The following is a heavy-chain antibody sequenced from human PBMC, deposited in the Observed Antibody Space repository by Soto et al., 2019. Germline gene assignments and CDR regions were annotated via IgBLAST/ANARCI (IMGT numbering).Heavy chain of an antibody. CDR3: ARLEWELLGGYYFDS. CDR1: GYTFTSYS. J-gene: IGHJ4*02. V-gene: IGHV1-18*04. Sequence: ASVKVSCKASGYTFTSYSIIWVRQAPGQGLEWMGWISPYNRNTHHTQKLQGRVTLTTDTSTTTAYMELRSLRSDDTAVYYCARLEWELLGGYYFDSWGQGTPVTVSS. D-gene: IGHD1-26*01. CDR2: ISPYNRNT.